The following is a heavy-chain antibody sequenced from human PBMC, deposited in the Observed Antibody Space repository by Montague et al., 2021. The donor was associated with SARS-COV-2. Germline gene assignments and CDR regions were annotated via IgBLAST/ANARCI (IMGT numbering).Heavy chain of an antibody. CDR2: INHSGST. CDR3: ARGEYSSSWYGNKDYFDY. CDR1: GGSFSGYY. V-gene: IGHV4-34*01. J-gene: IGHJ4*02. D-gene: IGHD6-13*01. Sequence: SETLSLTCAVYGGSFSGYYWSWIRQPPGKGLEWIGEINHSGSTNYNPSLKSRVTISVDTSKNQFSLKLSSVTAADTAVYYCARGEYSSSWYGNKDYFDYWGQGTLVTASS.